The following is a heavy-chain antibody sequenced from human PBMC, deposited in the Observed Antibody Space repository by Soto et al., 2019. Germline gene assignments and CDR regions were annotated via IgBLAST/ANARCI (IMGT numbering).Heavy chain of an antibody. J-gene: IGHJ6*02. CDR1: GFTFSSYE. V-gene: IGHV3-48*03. D-gene: IGHD4-4*01. Sequence: LRLSCAASGFTFSSYEMNWVRQAPGKGLEWVSYISSSGSTIYYADSVKGRFTISRDNAKNSLYLQMNSLRAEDTAVYYCARDRSENSNSYYYGMDVWGQGTTVTV. CDR3: ARDRSENSNSYYYGMDV. CDR2: ISSSGSTI.